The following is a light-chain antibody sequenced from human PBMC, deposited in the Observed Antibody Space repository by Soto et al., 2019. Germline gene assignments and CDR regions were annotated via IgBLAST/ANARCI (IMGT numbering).Light chain of an antibody. Sequence: SSELTQPPSVSVAPGQTARITCGGNNIGSKNVHWYQQKPCQAPVLVVYDDSDRPSGIPERFSGSNSGNTATLDISRVEAGDEADYFCQVWDSSSDHYVFGTGTKLTVL. V-gene: IGLV3-21*02. J-gene: IGLJ1*01. CDR1: NIGSKN. CDR2: DDS. CDR3: QVWDSSSDHYV.